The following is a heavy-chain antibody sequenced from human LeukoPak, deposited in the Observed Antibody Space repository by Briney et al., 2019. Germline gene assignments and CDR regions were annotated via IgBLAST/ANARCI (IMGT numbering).Heavy chain of an antibody. CDR1: GVSISSSNW. CDR2: MYHSGST. CDR3: ASLKILSGSAAFDY. J-gene: IGHJ4*02. Sequence: PSETLSPTCAVSGVSISSSNWWTWVRQPPGKGLGWIGEMYHSGSTNYNPSLKSRVTISVDKSKNQFSLKVNSVTAADTAVYYCASLKILSGSAAFDYWGQGTLVTVSS. V-gene: IGHV4-4*02. D-gene: IGHD3-3*01.